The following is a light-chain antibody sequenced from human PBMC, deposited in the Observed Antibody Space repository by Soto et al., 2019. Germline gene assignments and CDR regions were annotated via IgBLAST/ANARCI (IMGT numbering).Light chain of an antibody. CDR2: EVA. Sequence: QSVLTQPASVSGSPGQSITISCTGTSSDPATYNLVSWYQQRPGKAPQLIIYEVAKRPSGVPARFSGSKSGNTASLTISGLQAEDEADYYCNSYTSSNTYVFGSGTKVTVL. CDR1: SSDPATYNL. CDR3: NSYTSSNTYV. J-gene: IGLJ1*01. V-gene: IGLV2-14*02.